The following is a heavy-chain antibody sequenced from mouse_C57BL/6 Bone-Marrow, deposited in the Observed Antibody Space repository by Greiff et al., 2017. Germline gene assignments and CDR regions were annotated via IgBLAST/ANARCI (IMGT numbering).Heavy chain of an antibody. CDR2: IDPSDSYT. CDR3: ARDTVVVNYYAMDY. V-gene: IGHV1-69*01. D-gene: IGHD1-1*01. Sequence: QVQLQQPGAELVMPGASVKLSCKASGYTFTSYWMHWVKQRPGQGLEWIGEIDPSDSYTNYNQKFKGKSTLTVDKSSSTAYMQLSSLTSEDSAVYYCARDTVVVNYYAMDYWGQGTSVTVSS. J-gene: IGHJ4*01. CDR1: GYTFTSYW.